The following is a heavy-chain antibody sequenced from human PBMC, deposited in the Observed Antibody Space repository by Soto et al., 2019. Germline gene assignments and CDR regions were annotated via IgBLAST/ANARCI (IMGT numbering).Heavy chain of an antibody. J-gene: IGHJ4*02. CDR2: IYNNGST. D-gene: IGHD4-17*01. V-gene: IGHV4-59*01. CDR3: ASQAFYGGNSHCDY. CDR1: GGSISPYY. Sequence: QVQLQESGPGLVKPSETLSLTCSISGGSISPYYLSWIRQPPGKGLDWIGYIYNNGSTNYNPSLKSRVTISLDTSKNQFSLRLTSVTAADTAVYYCASQAFYGGNSHCDYWGQGTLVTVSS.